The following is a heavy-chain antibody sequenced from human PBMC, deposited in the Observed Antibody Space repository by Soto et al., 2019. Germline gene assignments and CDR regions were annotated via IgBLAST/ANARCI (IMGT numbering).Heavy chain of an antibody. V-gene: IGHV3-7*01. Sequence: GSLRLSCAASGFTFGSYWMSWVRQAPGKGLEWVANINPGGREKNYVDSVKGRFSISRDDAEKSHHLQMNSLRVEDTAVYYCAKYGSGNYGAYALDIWGQGTMVTVSS. D-gene: IGHD3-10*01. CDR3: AKYGSGNYGAYALDI. CDR2: INPGGREK. J-gene: IGHJ3*02. CDR1: GFTFGSYW.